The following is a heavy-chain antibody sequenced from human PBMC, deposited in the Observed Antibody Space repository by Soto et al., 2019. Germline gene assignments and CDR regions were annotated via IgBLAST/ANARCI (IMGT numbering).Heavy chain of an antibody. Sequence: LRLSCTASGFTFSSHGMNWVRQAPGKGLEWVSFLSGSAGITFYADSVKGRFTISRDNSKNTLYLQMNSLRAEDTAVYYCAKDRGIEGSSVRAFDVWGQGTMVTVSS. V-gene: IGHV3-23*01. CDR3: AKDRGIEGSSVRAFDV. J-gene: IGHJ3*01. CDR1: GFTFSSHG. D-gene: IGHD1-26*01. CDR2: LSGSAGIT.